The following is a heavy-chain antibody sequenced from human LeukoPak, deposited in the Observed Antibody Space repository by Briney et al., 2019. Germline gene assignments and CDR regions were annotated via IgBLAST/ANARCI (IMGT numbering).Heavy chain of an antibody. CDR3: TSRDCSGGSCYRYYFDY. CDR2: IRSKAYGGTT. Sequence: TGRSLRLSCTASGFTFGDYAMSWFRQAPGKGLEWVSCIRSKAYGGTTEYAASVKGRFTISRDDSKSIAYLQMDTLKTEDTAVYYCTSRDCSGGSCYRYYFDYWGQGTLVTVSS. CDR1: GFTFGDYA. V-gene: IGHV3-49*03. J-gene: IGHJ4*02. D-gene: IGHD2-15*01.